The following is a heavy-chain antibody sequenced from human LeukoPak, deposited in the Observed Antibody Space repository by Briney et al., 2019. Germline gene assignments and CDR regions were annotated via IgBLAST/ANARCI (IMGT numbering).Heavy chain of an antibody. CDR3: ARVIDPYYYYGMDV. Sequence: ASVKVSCKASGGTFSSYAISWVRQAPGQGLEWMGGIIPIFGTANYAQKFQGRVTITADKSTSTAYMELSSLRSEDTAVYYCARVIDPYYYYGMDVWGQGTTIIVSS. CDR2: IIPIFGTA. V-gene: IGHV1-69*06. D-gene: IGHD2-15*01. CDR1: GGTFSSYA. J-gene: IGHJ6*02.